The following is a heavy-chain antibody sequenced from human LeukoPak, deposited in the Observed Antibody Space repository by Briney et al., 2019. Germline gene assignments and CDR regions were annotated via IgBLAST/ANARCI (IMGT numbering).Heavy chain of an antibody. J-gene: IGHJ1*01. Sequence: SETLSLTCTVSGGSISSYYWSWIRQPPGKGLEWIGYIYYTGSTNYNPSLKSRITTSIDTSKNQFSLKLSSVTAADTAVYYCARDLISAAGRGDFQHWGQGTLVTVSS. V-gene: IGHV4-59*01. D-gene: IGHD6-13*01. CDR2: IYYTGST. CDR1: GGSISSYY. CDR3: ARDLISAAGRGDFQH.